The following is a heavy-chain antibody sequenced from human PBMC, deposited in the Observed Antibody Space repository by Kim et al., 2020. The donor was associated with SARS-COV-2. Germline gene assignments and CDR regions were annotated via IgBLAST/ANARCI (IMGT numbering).Heavy chain of an antibody. CDR3: ASTDSSGYYFSFDY. D-gene: IGHD3-22*01. V-gene: IGHV1-18*01. Sequence: ARKLRGRVTMTTDTSTSTAYMELRSLRSDDTAVYYCASTDSSGYYFSFDYWGQGTLVTVSS. J-gene: IGHJ4*02.